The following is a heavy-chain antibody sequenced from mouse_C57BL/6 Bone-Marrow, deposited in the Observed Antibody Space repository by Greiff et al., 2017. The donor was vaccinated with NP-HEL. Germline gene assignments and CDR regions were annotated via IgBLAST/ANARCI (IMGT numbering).Heavy chain of an antibody. D-gene: IGHD2-4*01. V-gene: IGHV1-64*01. J-gene: IGHJ1*03. CDR1: GYTFTSYW. CDR2: IHPNSGST. CDR3: AREAYDYDYDWYFGV. Sequence: QVQLQQPGAELVKPGASVKLSCKASGYTFTSYWMHWVKQRPGQGLEWIGMIHPNSGSTNYNEKFKGKATLTVAKSSSTAYLQLSSLTSEDSAVYYCAREAYDYDYDWYFGVWGTGTTVTVSS.